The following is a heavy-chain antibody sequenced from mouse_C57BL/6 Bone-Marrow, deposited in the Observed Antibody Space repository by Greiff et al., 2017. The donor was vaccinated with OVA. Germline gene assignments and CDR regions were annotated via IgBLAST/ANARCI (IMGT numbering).Heavy chain of an antibody. V-gene: IGHV1-81*01. Sequence: QVQLQQSGAELARPGASVKLSCKASGYTFTSYGISWVKQRTGQGLECLGELYPIRGTTSSNAHFKGKATLTADKSSSTAYMELRSLTSEDSAVYFCAGGGNYVLYYAMDYWGQGTSVTVSS. CDR2: LYPIRGTT. CDR3: AGGGNYVLYYAMDY. D-gene: IGHD2-1*01. CDR1: GYTFTSYG. J-gene: IGHJ4*01.